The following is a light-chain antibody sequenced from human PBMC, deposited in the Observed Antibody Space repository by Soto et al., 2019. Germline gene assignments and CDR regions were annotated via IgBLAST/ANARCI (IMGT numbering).Light chain of an antibody. CDR1: QSVTRS. V-gene: IGKV3-11*01. CDR3: QQRSNWPLT. J-gene: IGKJ4*01. Sequence: DIVLTQTPATLSLSPGETVTVSCRASQSVTRSLAWYQHKPGQPPRLLIYDTSNRATGIPARFSGSGSGTDLTLIIDSLESEDFAVYYCQQRSNWPLTFGGGTKVEIK. CDR2: DTS.